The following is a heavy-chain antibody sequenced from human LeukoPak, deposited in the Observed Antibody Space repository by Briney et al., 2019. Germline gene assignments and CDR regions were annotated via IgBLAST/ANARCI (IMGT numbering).Heavy chain of an antibody. CDR3: ARVSLYGSWHLKGFDY. J-gene: IGHJ4*02. CDR2: INPSGGST. Sequence: ASVKVSCKASGYTFTSYYMHWVRQAPGQGLEWMGIINPSGGSTSYAQKFQGRVTVTRDTSTSTVYMELSSLRSEDTAVYYCARVSLYGSWHLKGFDYWGQGTLVTVSS. D-gene: IGHD6-13*01. V-gene: IGHV1-46*01. CDR1: GYTFTSYY.